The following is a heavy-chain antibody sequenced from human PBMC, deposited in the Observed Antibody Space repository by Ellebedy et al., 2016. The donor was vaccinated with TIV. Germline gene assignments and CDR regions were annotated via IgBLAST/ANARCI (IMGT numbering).Heavy chain of an antibody. CDR1: GFTFRSEW. D-gene: IGHD3-10*01. J-gene: IGHJ4*02. CDR3: ARAHY. V-gene: IGHV3-7*01. CDR2: IKEDGSEK. Sequence: GESLKISCAASGFTFRSEWMSWVRQAPGKGLEWVANIKEDGSEKDYVDLVKGRFTISRDNAKNSLYLQMSNLRVEDTAVYYCARAHYWGQGTLVTVSS.